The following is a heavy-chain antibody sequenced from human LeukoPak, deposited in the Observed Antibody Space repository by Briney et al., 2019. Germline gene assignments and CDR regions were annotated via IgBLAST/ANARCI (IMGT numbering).Heavy chain of an antibody. D-gene: IGHD3-3*01. CDR1: GGSISSDDYY. CDR2: VYTSGST. CDR3: ARGESDFWSGLDQTIDY. Sequence: SQTLSLTCTVSGGSISSDDYYWSWIRQPAGKGLEWIGRVYTSGSTNYNPSLRSRVTISVDTSKNQFSLKLSSVTAADTAVYYCARGESDFWSGLDQTIDYWGQGTLVTVSS. V-gene: IGHV4-61*02. J-gene: IGHJ4*02.